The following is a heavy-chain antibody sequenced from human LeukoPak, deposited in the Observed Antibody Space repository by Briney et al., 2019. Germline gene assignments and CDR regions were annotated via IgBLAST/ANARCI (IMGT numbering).Heavy chain of an antibody. CDR2: IYYSGST. CDR1: GGSISSSNW. CDR3: ARGRSVAGGYGSPGLDY. V-gene: IGHV4-4*02. D-gene: IGHD3-10*01. J-gene: IGHJ4*02. Sequence: SETLSLTFIVSGGSISSSNWWSWVRQPPGKGLEWIGGIYYSGSTNYNPSLKSRASISVDKSKNQFSLKVNSVTAADTAVYFCARGRSVAGGYGSPGLDYWGQGTLVTVSS.